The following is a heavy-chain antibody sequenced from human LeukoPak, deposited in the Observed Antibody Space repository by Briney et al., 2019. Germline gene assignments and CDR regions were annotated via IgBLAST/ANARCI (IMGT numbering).Heavy chain of an antibody. CDR3: ARDPKFSDTYNYDSSGYYYDC. CDR2: ISVYNGNT. Sequence: ASVKVSCKASGYTFTSYGISWVRQAPGQGLEWMGWISVYNGNTKYAQKLQGRVTMTTDTSTSTAYMELRSLRSDDTAVYYCARDPKFSDTYNYDSSGYYYDCWGQGTLVTVSS. J-gene: IGHJ4*02. V-gene: IGHV1-18*01. D-gene: IGHD3-22*01. CDR1: GYTFTSYG.